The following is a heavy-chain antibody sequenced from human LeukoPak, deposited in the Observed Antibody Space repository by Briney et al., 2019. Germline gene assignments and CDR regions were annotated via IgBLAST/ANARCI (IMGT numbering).Heavy chain of an antibody. D-gene: IGHD3-16*01. CDR1: GASVSSSNYY. CDR2: IYFGGKT. J-gene: IGHJ5*02. Sequence: SETLSLTCTVSGASVSSSNYYWGWFRQPPRKGLEWIGGIYFGGKTYYNPSLKSRVTISVDTSKNHFSLRLSSVTAADTAVYYCAPGSTFGNRGSWFDPWGQGTLVTVSS. V-gene: IGHV4-39*01. CDR3: APGSTFGNRGSWFDP.